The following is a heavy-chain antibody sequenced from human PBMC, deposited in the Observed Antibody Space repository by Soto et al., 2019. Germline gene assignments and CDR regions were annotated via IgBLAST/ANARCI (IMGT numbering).Heavy chain of an antibody. CDR3: AREEPPCPYCGYLDAFDI. D-gene: IGHD2-21*01. V-gene: IGHV1-18*01. CDR2: ISAYNGNT. Sequence: QVQLVQSGAEVKKPGASVKVSCKASGYTFTSYGISWVRQAPGQGLEWMGWISAYNGNTNYAQKLQVRVTMTTDTSTSTAYMELRSLRSDDTAVYYCAREEPPCPYCGYLDAFDIWGQGTMVTVSS. J-gene: IGHJ3*02. CDR1: GYTFTSYG.